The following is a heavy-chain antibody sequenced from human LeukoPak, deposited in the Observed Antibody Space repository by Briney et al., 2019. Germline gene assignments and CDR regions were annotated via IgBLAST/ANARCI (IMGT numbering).Heavy chain of an antibody. V-gene: IGHV3-74*01. CDR1: GFTLSSYW. CDR3: VSSLGGNDN. CDR2: INKDGSST. Sequence: PGGSLRLSCAASGFTLSSYWMHWVRQASGKGLVWVSRINKDGSSTNYADSVKGRFTISRDNAKNTLYLQMNSLRAEDTAVYYCVSSLGGNDNWGQGTLVTVSS. J-gene: IGHJ4*02.